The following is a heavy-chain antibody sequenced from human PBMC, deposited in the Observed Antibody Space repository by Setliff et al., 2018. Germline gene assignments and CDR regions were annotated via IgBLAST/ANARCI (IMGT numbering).Heavy chain of an antibody. CDR2: VDFSGKT. V-gene: IGHV4-30-4*08. CDR1: GASTNSGDYY. Sequence: SETLSLTCTVSGASTNSGDYYWSWIRQRPGKALGYIGYVDFSGKTDYNPSLKSRLTMSFDTSKNQFSLRLRSVSAADTAVYFCARRYFDSGSYFYFDYWGQGTLVTSPQ. CDR3: ARRYFDSGSYFYFDY. J-gene: IGHJ4*02. D-gene: IGHD3-10*01.